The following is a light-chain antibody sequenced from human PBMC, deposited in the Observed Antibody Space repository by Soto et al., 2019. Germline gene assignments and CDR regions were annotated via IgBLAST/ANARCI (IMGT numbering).Light chain of an antibody. J-gene: IGLJ2*01. CDR2: EVS. V-gene: IGLV2-14*03. CDR1: SNDIGGYNY. Sequence: QSALTQPASVSGSPGQSITISCTGTSNDIGGYNYVSWYQQRPGKAPKLIISEVSDRPSGVSDRFSGSKSGNTASLTISGLQAEDEAVYYCSSYELDSPRVFGGGTKVTVL. CDR3: SSYELDSPRV.